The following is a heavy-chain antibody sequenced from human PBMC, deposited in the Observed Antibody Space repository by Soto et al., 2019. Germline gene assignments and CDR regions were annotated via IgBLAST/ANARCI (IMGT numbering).Heavy chain of an antibody. CDR1: GGSISSSSYY. J-gene: IGHJ4*02. CDR2: IYYSGST. Sequence: SETLSLTCTVSGGSISSSSYYWGWIRQPPGKGLEWIGSIYYSGSTYYNPSLKSRVTISVDTSKNQFSLKLSSVTAADTAVYYCARGFGGAYNYDYWGQGTLVTVSS. V-gene: IGHV4-39*01. D-gene: IGHD3-16*01. CDR3: ARGFGGAYNYDY.